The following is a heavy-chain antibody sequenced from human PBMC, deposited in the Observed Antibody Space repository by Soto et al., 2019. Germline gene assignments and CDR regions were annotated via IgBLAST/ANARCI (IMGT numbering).Heavy chain of an antibody. V-gene: IGHV4-4*07. CDR3: AIGYCSSTSCHSSYYGMDV. CDR1: GGSIGSYY. CDR2: IYTSGST. J-gene: IGHJ6*02. D-gene: IGHD2-2*01. Sequence: SETLSLTCTVSGGSIGSYYWSWIRQPAGKGLEWIGRIYTSGSTNYNPSLKSRVTMSVDTSKNQFSLKLSSVTAADTAVYYCAIGYCSSTSCHSSYYGMDVWGQGTTVTVSS.